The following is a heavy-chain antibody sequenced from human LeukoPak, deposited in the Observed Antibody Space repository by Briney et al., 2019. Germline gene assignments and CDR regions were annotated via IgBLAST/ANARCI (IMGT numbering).Heavy chain of an antibody. CDR3: ARIETSQPTYYYGSGSYYRTPFDY. Sequence: GGSLRLSCAASGFTFSSYAMHWVRQAPGKGLEWVAVISYDGSNKYYADSVKGRFTISRDNSKNTLYLQMNSLRAEDTAVYYCARIETSQPTYYYGSGSYYRTPFDYWGQGTLVTVSS. CDR1: GFTFSSYA. J-gene: IGHJ4*02. CDR2: ISYDGSNK. D-gene: IGHD3-10*01. V-gene: IGHV3-30-3*01.